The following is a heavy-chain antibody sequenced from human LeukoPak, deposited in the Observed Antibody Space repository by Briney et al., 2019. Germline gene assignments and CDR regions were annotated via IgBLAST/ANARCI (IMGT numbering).Heavy chain of an antibody. V-gene: IGHV3-23*01. Sequence: PGGALRISCAASGFIFCSYSMSWGRQAPGEGLGWVSTIYGSGGSTYYADSVKGRFTISRDNSKNTVYLQMNSLRAEDTAVYYCAKDRSCTNDVCHGDFDYWGQGTLVTVSS. CDR3: AKDRSCTNDVCHGDFDY. CDR2: IYGSGGST. CDR1: GFIFCSYS. J-gene: IGHJ4*02. D-gene: IGHD2-8*01.